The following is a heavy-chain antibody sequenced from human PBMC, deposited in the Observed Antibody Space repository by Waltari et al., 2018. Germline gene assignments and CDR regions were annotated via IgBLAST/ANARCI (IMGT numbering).Heavy chain of an antibody. J-gene: IGHJ4*02. V-gene: IGHV1-2*06. CDR2: INPNSGGT. CDR1: GYTFTGYY. D-gene: IGHD3-22*01. CDR3: ARVRLYYYDSSGYPPFDY. Sequence: QVQLVQSGAEVKKPGASVKVSCKASGYTFTGYYMTWVRQAPGQGLEWMGRINPNSGGTNYAQKFQGRVTMTRDTSISTAYMELSRLRSDDTAVYYCARVRLYYYDSSGYPPFDYWGQGTLVTVSS.